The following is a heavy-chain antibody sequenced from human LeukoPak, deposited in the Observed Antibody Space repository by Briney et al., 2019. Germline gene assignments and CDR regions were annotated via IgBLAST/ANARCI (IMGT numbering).Heavy chain of an antibody. CDR3: ARELSHYGDYDY. J-gene: IGHJ4*02. V-gene: IGHV1-2*02. CDR1: GYTLTDYY. Sequence: GASVKVFCKASGYTLTDYYMHWVRQAPGQGLEWMAWIDPNSGGTNYAPKFQGRVTMTRDTSIGTAYMELSALRSDDTAVYYCARELSHYGDYDYWGQGSLVTVSS. D-gene: IGHD3-16*01. CDR2: IDPNSGGT.